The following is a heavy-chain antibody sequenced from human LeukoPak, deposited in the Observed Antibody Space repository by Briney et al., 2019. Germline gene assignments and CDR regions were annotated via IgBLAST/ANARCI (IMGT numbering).Heavy chain of an antibody. J-gene: IGHJ6*02. CDR3: AKSSRRGSYYYGMDV. CDR2: ISYDGSNK. CDR1: GFTSSSYG. Sequence: GGSLRLSCAASGFTSSSYGMHWVRQAPGKGLEWVAVISYDGSNKYYADSVKGRFTISRDNSKNTLYLQMNSLRAEDTAVYYCAKSSRRGSYYYGMDVWGQGTTVTVSS. D-gene: IGHD2-2*01. V-gene: IGHV3-30*18.